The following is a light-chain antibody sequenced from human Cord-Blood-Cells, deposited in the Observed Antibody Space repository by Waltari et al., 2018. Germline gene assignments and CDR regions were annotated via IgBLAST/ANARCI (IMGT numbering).Light chain of an antibody. Sequence: EIVMTQSPATLSVSPGERATLSCRASQSVSSNLAWYQQKPGQAPRLPIDGASTRATGIPARLSGSGSGTEFTLTISSLQSEDFAVYYCQQYNNWPGTFGQGTKVEI. CDR3: QQYNNWPGT. CDR1: QSVSSN. V-gene: IGKV3-15*01. CDR2: GAS. J-gene: IGKJ1*01.